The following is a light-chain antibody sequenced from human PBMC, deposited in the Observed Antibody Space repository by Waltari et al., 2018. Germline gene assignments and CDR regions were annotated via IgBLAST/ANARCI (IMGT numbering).Light chain of an antibody. Sequence: QSALTQPASVSGAPGQSITIPCTGTRSDARTPNLFSWYQHHPDKAPKLMIYEVSQRPSGISNRFSGSKSGNTASLTISGLQAEDEADYYCCSYVGSSTWVFGGGTKLTVL. V-gene: IGLV2-23*02. CDR2: EVS. CDR1: RSDARTPNL. J-gene: IGLJ3*02. CDR3: CSYVGSSTWV.